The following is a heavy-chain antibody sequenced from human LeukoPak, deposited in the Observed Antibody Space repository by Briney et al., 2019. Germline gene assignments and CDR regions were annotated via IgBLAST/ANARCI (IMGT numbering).Heavy chain of an antibody. J-gene: IGHJ4*02. D-gene: IGHD3-22*01. CDR2: IYYSGST. CDR1: GGSISSYY. Sequence: SETLSLTCTVSGGSISSYYWSWIRQPPGKGLEWIGYIYYSGSTNYNPSLKSRVTLSVDTSKNQFSLKLSSVTAADTAVYYCARSAYYYDSNRGSYFDYWGQGTLVTVSS. V-gene: IGHV4-59*08. CDR3: ARSAYYYDSNRGSYFDY.